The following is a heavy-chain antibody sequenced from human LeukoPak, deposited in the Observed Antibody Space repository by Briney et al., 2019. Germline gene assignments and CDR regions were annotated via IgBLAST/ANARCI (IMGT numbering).Heavy chain of an antibody. D-gene: IGHD4-17*01. CDR1: GFTFSSYW. CDR3: ASSHGDYMSGMDV. Sequence: PGGSLRLTCAASGFTFSSYWMHWVRQAPGKGLVWVSRINSDGSSTNYADSVKGRFTISRDNAKNTLYLQMNSLRAEDTAVYYCASSHGDYMSGMDVWGQGTTVTVSS. CDR2: INSDGSST. V-gene: IGHV3-74*01. J-gene: IGHJ6*02.